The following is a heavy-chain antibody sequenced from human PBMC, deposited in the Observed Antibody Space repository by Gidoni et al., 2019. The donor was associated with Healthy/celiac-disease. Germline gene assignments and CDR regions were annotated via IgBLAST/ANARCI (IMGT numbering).Heavy chain of an antibody. V-gene: IGHV3-23*04. CDR3: AKTAAELWFGELYYFDY. D-gene: IGHD3-10*01. J-gene: IGHJ4*02. CDR1: GFTFSSYA. Sequence: EVQLVESGGGLVQPGGSLRLSCAASGFTFSSYAMSWVRQAPGKGLEWVSVISGSGGSTYYADSVKGRFTISRDNSKNTLYLQMNSLRAEDTAVYYCAKTAAELWFGELYYFDYWGQGTLVTVSS. CDR2: ISGSGGST.